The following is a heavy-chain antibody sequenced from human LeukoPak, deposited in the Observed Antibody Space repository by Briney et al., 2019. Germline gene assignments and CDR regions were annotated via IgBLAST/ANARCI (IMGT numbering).Heavy chain of an antibody. CDR1: GLTFSSYG. V-gene: IGHV3-30*03. CDR2: ISYDGTIR. CDR3: YIPYYDTSAYKGY. Sequence: GGSLRLSCAASGLTFSSYGMHWVRQAPGKGLEWVAVISYDGTIRNYADSVKGRFTISRDNSKNTLYLQMNSLRAEDTAVYYCYIPYYDTSAYKGYWGQGTLVTVSS. J-gene: IGHJ4*02. D-gene: IGHD3-22*01.